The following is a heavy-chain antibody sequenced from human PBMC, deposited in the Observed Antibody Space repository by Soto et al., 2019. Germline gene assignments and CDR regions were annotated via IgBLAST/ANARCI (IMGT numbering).Heavy chain of an antibody. J-gene: IGHJ4*02. CDR1: GFTFSNYG. CDR2: MWYDGSNR. CDR3: ARDPGGSSSGWWLDFDD. D-gene: IGHD6-19*01. V-gene: IGHV3-33*01. Sequence: QVRLVESGGGVVQPGRSLRLSCAASGFTFSNYGMHWVRQAPGKGLEWVAVMWYDGSNRYYADSVKGRFTISRDNSKNTLYLQMTSVRDEVPAVYYCARDPGGSSSGWWLDFDDWGQGTLVAVSS.